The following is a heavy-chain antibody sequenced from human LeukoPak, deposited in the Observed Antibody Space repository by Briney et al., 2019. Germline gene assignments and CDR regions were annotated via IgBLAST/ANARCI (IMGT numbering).Heavy chain of an antibody. CDR2: INPSGGST. D-gene: IGHD1-14*01. J-gene: IGHJ6*02. CDR3: ASAGSHPEIHQPGYGNMDV. V-gene: IGHV1-46*01. Sequence: GASVKVSCKASGYTFTSYYMHWVRQAPGQGLEWMGIINPSGGSTSYAQKFQGRVTMTRDTSTSTVYMELSSLRSEDTAVYYCASAGSHPEIHQPGYGNMDVWGQGTTVTVSS. CDR1: GYTFTSYY.